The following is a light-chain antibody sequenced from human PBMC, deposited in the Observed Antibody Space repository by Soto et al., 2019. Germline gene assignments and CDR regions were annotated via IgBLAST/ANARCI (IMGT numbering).Light chain of an antibody. CDR3: LQDFSYPRT. CDR1: QGIRTD. V-gene: IGKV1-6*01. CDR2: GAS. J-gene: IGKJ1*01. Sequence: AVQLTQSPSSLSASVGDRVTITCRASQGIRTDLGWYQQSPGKAPKVLIVGASTLQSGVPSRFSGSGSGTDFTLTISSLQHEDSETYYCLQDFSYPRTLGQGTKVDIK.